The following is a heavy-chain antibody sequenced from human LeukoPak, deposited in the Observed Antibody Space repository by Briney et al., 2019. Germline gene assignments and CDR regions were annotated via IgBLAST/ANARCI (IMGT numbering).Heavy chain of an antibody. Sequence: SETLSFTCTVSGGSISSSSYYWGWIRQPPGKGLEWIGSIYYSGSTNYNPSLKSRVTISVDTSKNQFSLKLSSVTAADTAVYYCARPRDGDDAFDIWGQGTMVTVSS. D-gene: IGHD3-10*01. CDR3: ARPRDGDDAFDI. CDR1: GGSISSSSYY. J-gene: IGHJ3*02. V-gene: IGHV4-39*07. CDR2: IYYSGST.